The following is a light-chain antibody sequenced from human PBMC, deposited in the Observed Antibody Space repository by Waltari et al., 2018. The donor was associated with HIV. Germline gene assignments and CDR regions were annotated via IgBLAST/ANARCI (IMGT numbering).Light chain of an antibody. V-gene: IGKV3-15*01. CDR2: GAS. J-gene: IGKJ4*01. CDR3: QQYNNWPPLT. CDR1: QSVSSN. Sequence: EIVMTQSPATVSVSPGERATLSCRASQSVSSNVAWYQQKPGQAPRLLIYGASTRATGIPAKFSGSGSGTEFTLTISSLQSDDFEVYYCQQYNNWPPLTFGGGTKVEIK.